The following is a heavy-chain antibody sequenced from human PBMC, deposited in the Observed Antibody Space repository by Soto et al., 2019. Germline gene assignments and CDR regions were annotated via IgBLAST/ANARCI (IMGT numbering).Heavy chain of an antibody. CDR2: INHSGST. Sequence: SETLSLTCAVYGGSFSGYYWSWIRQPPGKGLEWIGEINHSGSTNYNPSLKSRVTISVDTSKNQFSLKLSSVTAADTAVYYCGRFSHLDLRLQHWGQGTLVTVSS. D-gene: IGHD3-9*01. CDR1: GGSFSGYY. V-gene: IGHV4-34*01. J-gene: IGHJ1*01. CDR3: GRFSHLDLRLQH.